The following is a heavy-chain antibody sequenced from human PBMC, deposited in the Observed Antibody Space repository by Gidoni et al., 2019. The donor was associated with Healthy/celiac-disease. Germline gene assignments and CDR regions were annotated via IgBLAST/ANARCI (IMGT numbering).Heavy chain of an antibody. Sequence: EVQLVESGGGLVKPGGSLRLSCAASGFTFSNAWMSWVRQAPGKGLEWVGRIKSKTDGGTTDYAAPVKGRFTISRDDSKNTLYLQMNSLKTEDTAVYYCTTAEYSSSWFFYYYYYMDVWGKGTTVTVSS. J-gene: IGHJ6*03. CDR2: IKSKTDGGTT. D-gene: IGHD6-13*01. CDR1: GFTFSNAW. V-gene: IGHV3-15*01. CDR3: TTAEYSSSWFFYYYYYMDV.